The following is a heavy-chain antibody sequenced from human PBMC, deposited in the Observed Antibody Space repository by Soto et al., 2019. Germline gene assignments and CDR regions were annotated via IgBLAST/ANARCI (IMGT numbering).Heavy chain of an antibody. CDR1: GFASSSYA. Sequence: ASVKVSCQASGFASSSYAMHWVSQAPGHRLEWMGWINAANGNTKFSQKFQGRVTITRDTSASTVYMELSSLRSEDTAVYYCSSDEKGRGNSMGDDCAQGSLVGVSS. CDR2: INAANGNT. V-gene: IGHV1-3*01. J-gene: IGHJ4*02. CDR3: SSDEKGRGNSMGDD. D-gene: IGHD2-21*02.